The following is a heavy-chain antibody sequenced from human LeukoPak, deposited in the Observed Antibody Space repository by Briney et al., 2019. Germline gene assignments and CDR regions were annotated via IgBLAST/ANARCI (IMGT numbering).Heavy chain of an antibody. CDR1: GGTFSSYA. J-gene: IGHJ5*02. V-gene: IGHV1-69*13. CDR2: IIPIFGTA. Sequence: SVKVSCKASGGTFSSYAISWVRQAPGQGLEWMGGIIPIFGTANYAQKFQGRVTITADESTSTAYMELSSLRSEDTAVYYCANSSRIKYNWFDPWGQGTLVTVSS. CDR3: ANSSRIKYNWFDP. D-gene: IGHD6-13*01.